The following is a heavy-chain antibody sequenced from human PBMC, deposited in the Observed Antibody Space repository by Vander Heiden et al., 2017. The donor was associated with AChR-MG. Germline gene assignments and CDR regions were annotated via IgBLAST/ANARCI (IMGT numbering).Heavy chain of an antibody. CDR2: ISGSGGST. Sequence: EVQLLESGGGLVQPGGSLRLSCAASGFTFSTYAMSWVRQAPGKGLEWVSAISGSGGSTYYADSVKGRFTISRDNSKNTLYLQMNSLRAEDTAVYYCAKNSYYYDSSGYLDYWGQGTLVTVSS. D-gene: IGHD3-22*01. V-gene: IGHV3-23*01. J-gene: IGHJ4*02. CDR3: AKNSYYYDSSGYLDY. CDR1: GFTFSTYA.